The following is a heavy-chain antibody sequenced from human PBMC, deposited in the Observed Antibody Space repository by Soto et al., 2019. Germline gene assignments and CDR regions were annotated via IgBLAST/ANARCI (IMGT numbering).Heavy chain of an antibody. CDR2: ISKSISYI. J-gene: IGHJ3*01. V-gene: IGHV3-21*06. Sequence: GGSLRLSCAASGFTFSGYSMNWVRQAPGKGLEWVSSISKSISYIYYADSVKGRFSISRDNAKNSLYLQMNSLRAEDTAVYYCARDLLHAFDFWGQGTMVTVSS. CDR1: GFTFSGYS. CDR3: ARDLLHAFDF.